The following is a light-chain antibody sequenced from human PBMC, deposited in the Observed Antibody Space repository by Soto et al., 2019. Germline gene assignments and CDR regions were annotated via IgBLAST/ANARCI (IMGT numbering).Light chain of an antibody. J-gene: IGKJ1*01. CDR2: KAS. CDR3: QQYNSYPWT. V-gene: IGKV1-5*03. Sequence: DIQMTQSPSTLSASVGDRVIITCRASQSISNWLAWYQQKPGKAPNLLIYKASTLESGVPSRFSGSGSGTEFTLTISSLQPDDFATYYCQQYNSYPWTFGQGTKLEIK. CDR1: QSISNW.